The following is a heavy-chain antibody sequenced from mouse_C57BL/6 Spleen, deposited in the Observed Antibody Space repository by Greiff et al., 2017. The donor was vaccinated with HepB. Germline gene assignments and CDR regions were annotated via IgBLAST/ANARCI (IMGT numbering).Heavy chain of an antibody. V-gene: IGHV2-2*01. D-gene: IGHD1-1*01. CDR2: IWSGGST. J-gene: IGHJ4*01. CDR1: GFSLTSYG. CDR3: ARPFYYGSSYDYYAMDY. Sequence: VMLVESGPGLVQPSQSLSITCTVSGFSLTSYGVHWVRRSPGKGLEWLGVIWSGGSTDYNAAFISRLSISKDNSKSQVFFKMNSLQADDTAIYYCARPFYYGSSYDYYAMDYWGQGTSVTVSS.